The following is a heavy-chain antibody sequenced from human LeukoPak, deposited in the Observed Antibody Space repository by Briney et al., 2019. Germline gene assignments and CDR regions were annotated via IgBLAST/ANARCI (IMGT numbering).Heavy chain of an antibody. CDR2: INPNGGGT. CDR3: ARVSSSGDYYHN. V-gene: IGHV1-2*02. CDR1: GYTFTGYY. J-gene: IGHJ4*02. D-gene: IGHD3-10*01. Sequence: ASVKFSCKASGYTFTGYYMHWVRQAPGQGLEWMGWINPNGGGTNYAQKFQGGVTMTTDTSISTAYMKLGGLRYDDTAVYCCARVSSSGDYYHNWGQGTLVTVSS.